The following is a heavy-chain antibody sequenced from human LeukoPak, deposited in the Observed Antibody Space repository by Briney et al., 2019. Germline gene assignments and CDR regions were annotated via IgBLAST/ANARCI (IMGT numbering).Heavy chain of an antibody. Sequence: GGSLTLSCAASGLTFSSYEMNWVRQAPGKGLEWVSSISSNSSYIFYADSVKGRLTISRDNYKNKLYLQMNSLSVEDTAVSYCARALVGIVGARRAFDIWGQGTMVTVSS. V-gene: IGHV3-21*01. CDR1: GLTFSSYE. CDR2: ISSNSSYI. J-gene: IGHJ3*02. CDR3: ARALVGIVGARRAFDI. D-gene: IGHD1-26*01.